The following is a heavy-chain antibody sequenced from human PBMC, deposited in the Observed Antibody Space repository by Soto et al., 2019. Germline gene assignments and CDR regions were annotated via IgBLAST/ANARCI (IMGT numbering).Heavy chain of an antibody. V-gene: IGHV2-5*01. CDR1: GFSLSTSGVG. CDR3: ARQYSSGWSVLFDP. Sequence: GSGPTLVNPTQTLTLTCTFSGFSLSTSGVGVGWIRQPPGKALEWLALIYWNDDKRYSPSLKSRLTITKDTSKNQVVLTMTNMDPVDTATYYCARQYSSGWSVLFDPWGQGTLVTVS. D-gene: IGHD6-19*01. CDR2: IYWNDDK. J-gene: IGHJ5*02.